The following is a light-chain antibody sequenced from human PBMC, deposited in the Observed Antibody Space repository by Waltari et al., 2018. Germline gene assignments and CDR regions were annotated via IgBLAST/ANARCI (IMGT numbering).Light chain of an antibody. V-gene: IGLV2-11*01. CDR1: SSDVGGYNF. CDR3: CSYAGSYPVV. CDR2: DVS. Sequence: QSALTQPRSMSGSPGQSVTLSCTGTSSDVGGYNFVPWYHQPPGKAPKLMIYDVSKRPSGVPDRFSGSKSGNTASLTISGLQAEDEADYYCCSYAGSYPVVFGGGTKLTVL. J-gene: IGLJ2*01.